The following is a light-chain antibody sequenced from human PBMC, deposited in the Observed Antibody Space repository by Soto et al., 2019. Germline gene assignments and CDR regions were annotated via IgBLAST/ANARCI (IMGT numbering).Light chain of an antibody. Sequence: QSVLTQPASVSESPGQSITISCTGTSSNVGSYDLVSWYQQHPGKPPKLMIYEGSKRPSGVSDRFSGSKSGNSASLTISGLQAEDEADYFCSSYAGSSTVVFGGGTQLTVL. CDR1: SSNVGSYDL. CDR2: EGS. CDR3: SSYAGSSTVV. J-gene: IGLJ3*02. V-gene: IGLV2-23*01.